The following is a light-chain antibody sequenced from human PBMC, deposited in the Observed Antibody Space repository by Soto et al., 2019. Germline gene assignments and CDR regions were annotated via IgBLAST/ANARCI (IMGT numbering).Light chain of an antibody. CDR2: KAS. J-gene: IGKJ1*01. CDR3: QQTWT. CDR1: QSISSW. V-gene: IGKV1-5*03. Sequence: DIQMTQSPSLLSASIGDRVTITCRASQSISSWWAWYQQKPGRAPKLLISKASGLESGVPSRFSGSGSGTEFTLTISSLQADDFATYYCQQTWTFGQGTKVEIK.